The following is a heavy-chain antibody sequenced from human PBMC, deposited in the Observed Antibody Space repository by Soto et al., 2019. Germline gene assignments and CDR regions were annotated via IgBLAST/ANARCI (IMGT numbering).Heavy chain of an antibody. CDR3: ARGRGREGYNLRYFQL. Sequence: SESLSLARTVSGGSTCHYYWSWIRQSPGKGLEWIGYIYSSGSTNYNPSLNSRVTMSLDTSKNEFSLQLGSVTAADTAVYYCARGRGREGYNLRYFQLWGQGTLVTVSS. CDR2: IYSSGST. D-gene: IGHD5-12*01. V-gene: IGHV4-59*01. J-gene: IGHJ1*01. CDR1: GGSTCHYY.